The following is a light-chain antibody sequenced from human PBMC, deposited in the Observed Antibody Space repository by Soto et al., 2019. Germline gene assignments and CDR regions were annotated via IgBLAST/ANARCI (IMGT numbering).Light chain of an antibody. CDR3: QQYGSSPET. J-gene: IGKJ1*01. Sequence: EIVMTQSPATLSVSPGERVTLSCRASQSVSYNLAWYQQKPGQAPRLLIYGASSRATGIPDRFSGSGSGTDFTLTISRLEPEDFAVYYCQQYGSSPETFGQGTKVDI. CDR2: GAS. V-gene: IGKV3-20*01. CDR1: QSVSYN.